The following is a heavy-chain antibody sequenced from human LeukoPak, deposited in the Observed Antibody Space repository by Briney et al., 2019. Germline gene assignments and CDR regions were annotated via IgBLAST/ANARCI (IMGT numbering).Heavy chain of an antibody. CDR1: GFTFSSYS. V-gene: IGHV3-48*01. D-gene: IGHD1-1*01. J-gene: IGHJ4*02. Sequence: GGSLRLSCAASGFTFSSYSMNWVRQAPGKGLEWVSYISSSSSTIYYADSVKGRFTISRDNAKNSLYLQMNSLRAEDTAVYYCAGLDSEPLETTGTPFDYWGQGTLVTVSS. CDR2: ISSSSSTI. CDR3: AGLDSEPLETTGTPFDY.